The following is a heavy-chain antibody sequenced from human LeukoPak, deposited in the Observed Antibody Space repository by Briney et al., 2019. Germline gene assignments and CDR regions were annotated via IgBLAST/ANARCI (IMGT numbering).Heavy chain of an antibody. CDR3: AKSNGYGLVDI. CDR1: GYTFTDYY. V-gene: IGHV1-2*02. CDR2: INPAGGGT. D-gene: IGHD3-10*01. J-gene: IGHJ3*02. Sequence: ASVKVSCKASGYTFTDYYIHWVRQAPGQGLEWMGWINPAGGGTNYAQNFQGRVTMTSDTSINTAYMELSSLTSDDTAVYYCAKSNGYGLVDIWGQGTMVTVSS.